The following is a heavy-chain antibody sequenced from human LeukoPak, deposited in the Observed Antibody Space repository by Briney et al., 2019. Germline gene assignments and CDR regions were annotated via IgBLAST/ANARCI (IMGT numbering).Heavy chain of an antibody. D-gene: IGHD5-18*01. CDR1: RGSISSGEYY. V-gene: IGHV4-30-4*08. J-gene: IGHJ4*02. Sequence: SQTLSLTCTVSRGSISSGEYYWRWIRQPPGKGLEWIGYIYYSGSTYYNPSLKSRVTISVDTSKNQFSLKLSSVTAADTAVYYCARASRGYSYGQHLLDYWGQGTLVTVSS. CDR2: IYYSGST. CDR3: ARASRGYSYGQHLLDY.